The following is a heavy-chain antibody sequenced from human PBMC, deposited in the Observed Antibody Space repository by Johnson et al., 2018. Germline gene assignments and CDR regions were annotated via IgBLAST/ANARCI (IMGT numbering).Heavy chain of an antibody. J-gene: IGHJ6*02. CDR3: AKDLVYIYGLLGCYYGMDV. CDR2: ISYDRSNK. V-gene: IGHV3-30*18. CDR1: GFTFSGYG. D-gene: IGHD5-18*01. Sequence: QVGLGEGGGGVVEPGRSLRLWCAASGFTFSGYGMHWVRQAPGKGLEWVAVISYDRSNKYYADSVKGRFTISRDNSQNTLYLQMNSLRAEDKAMYYCAKDLVYIYGLLGCYYGMDVGGHGTRVTVSS.